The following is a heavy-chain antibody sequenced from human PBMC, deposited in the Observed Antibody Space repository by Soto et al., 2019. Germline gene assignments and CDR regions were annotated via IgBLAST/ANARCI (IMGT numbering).Heavy chain of an antibody. V-gene: IGHV4-4*02. CDR1: GDSISSSFW. CDR3: ARYDFGTFDY. CDR2: IYHTEST. J-gene: IGHJ4*02. D-gene: IGHD4-17*01. Sequence: QVLLQESGPGLVKPSGTLSLTCAVSGDSISSSFWWSWVRQPPGKGLEWIGEIYHTESTGYNPSLKSRVTISVDKSKYQFSLNLVSVTAADTAVYYCARYDFGTFDYWGRGILVTVSS.